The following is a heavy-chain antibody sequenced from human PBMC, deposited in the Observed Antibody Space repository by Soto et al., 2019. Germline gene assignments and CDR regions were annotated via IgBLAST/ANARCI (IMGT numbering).Heavy chain of an antibody. Sequence: KASGGTFSSYATSWVRQAPGQGLEWMGGIIPIFGTANYAQKFQGRVTITADESTSTAYMELSSLRSEDTAVYYCARAQEMATITVGFDYWGQGTLVTVSS. J-gene: IGHJ4*02. V-gene: IGHV1-69*01. CDR2: IIPIFGTA. CDR3: ARAQEMATITVGFDY. D-gene: IGHD5-12*01. CDR1: GGTFSSYA.